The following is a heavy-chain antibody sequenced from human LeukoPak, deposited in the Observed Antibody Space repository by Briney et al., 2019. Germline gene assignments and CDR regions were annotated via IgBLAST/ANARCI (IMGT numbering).Heavy chain of an antibody. Sequence: GASVKVSCKASGYTFTTYYIGWVRQAPGPGPEWMGWISVYNGNTNYAQRLQGRVTMTTDTSTSTAYMELRSLRSDDTAVYYCARVRNYVASLDPWGQGTLVTVSS. CDR1: GYTFTTYY. CDR3: ARVRNYVASLDP. CDR2: ISVYNGNT. V-gene: IGHV1-18*01. D-gene: IGHD3-16*01. J-gene: IGHJ5*02.